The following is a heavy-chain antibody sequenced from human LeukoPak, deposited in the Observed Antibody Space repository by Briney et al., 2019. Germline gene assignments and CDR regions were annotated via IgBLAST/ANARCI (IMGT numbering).Heavy chain of an antibody. Sequence: PETLSLTCTVSGDSISSSSYYWGWVRQPPGKGLEWIGRIYYSGSTYYNPSLKSPVTIAVDTSKIQFSLKLSSVTAADTAVYYCVFMVRGVIGFDYWGQGTLVTVSS. CDR2: IYYSGST. D-gene: IGHD3-10*01. V-gene: IGHV4-39*01. CDR3: VFMVRGVIGFDY. J-gene: IGHJ4*02. CDR1: GDSISSSSYY.